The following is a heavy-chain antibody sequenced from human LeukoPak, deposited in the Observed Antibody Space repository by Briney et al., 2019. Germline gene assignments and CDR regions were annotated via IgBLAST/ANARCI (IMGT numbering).Heavy chain of an antibody. V-gene: IGHV1-18*01. CDR2: ISAYNGYA. CDR3: ARNDSSAYAY. CDR1: GYTFTSYG. J-gene: IGHJ4*02. Sequence: ASVKVSCKASGYTFTSYGISWVRQAPGQGLEWMGWISAYNGYAKYAQNVQGRVTMTTDTSTSTAYMDLRSLRSDDTAVYYCARNDSSAYAYWGQGTLVTVSS. D-gene: IGHD3-3*01.